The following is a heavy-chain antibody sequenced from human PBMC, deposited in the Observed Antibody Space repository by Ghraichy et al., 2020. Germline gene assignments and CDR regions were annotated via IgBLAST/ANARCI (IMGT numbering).Heavy chain of an antibody. J-gene: IGHJ4*01. V-gene: IGHV3-48*02. CDR3: ARGLIKYNSGWYFDY. D-gene: IGHD6-19*01. Sequence: LSLTCAASGFTFSNYNMNWVRQAPGKGLEWVSYISSSSTTISYADSVKGRFTISRDNAENSLYLQMNSLRDEDTALYYCARGLIKYNSGWYFDYWGQGALVTVSS. CDR2: ISSSSTTI. CDR1: GFTFSNYN.